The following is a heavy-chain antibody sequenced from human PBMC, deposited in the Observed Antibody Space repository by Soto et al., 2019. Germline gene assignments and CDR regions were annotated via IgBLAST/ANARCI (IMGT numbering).Heavy chain of an antibody. V-gene: IGHV5-51*01. CDR1: GYSFANYW. D-gene: IGHD4-17*01. CDR3: ATSDGDFDY. CDR2: IYPGDPHT. J-gene: IGHJ4*02. Sequence: GESLKISCKGSGYSFANYWIGWVRQMSGKGLEWMGIIYPGDPHTRYSPSFEGQVTISADKSINTAYLQWISLKASDTAIYYCATSDGDFDYWGQGTLVTVS.